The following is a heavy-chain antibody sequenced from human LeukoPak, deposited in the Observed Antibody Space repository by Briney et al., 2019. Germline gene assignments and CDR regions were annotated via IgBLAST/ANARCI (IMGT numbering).Heavy chain of an antibody. J-gene: IGHJ3*02. CDR2: ISYDGSNK. Sequence: GGSLRLSCAASGSTFSSYGMHWVRQAPGKGLEWVAVISYDGSNKYYADSVKGRFTISRDNSKNTLYLQMNSLRAEDTAVYYCAKALGGYSYDDAFDIWGQGTMVTVSS. D-gene: IGHD5-18*01. CDR1: GSTFSSYG. CDR3: AKALGGYSYDDAFDI. V-gene: IGHV3-30*18.